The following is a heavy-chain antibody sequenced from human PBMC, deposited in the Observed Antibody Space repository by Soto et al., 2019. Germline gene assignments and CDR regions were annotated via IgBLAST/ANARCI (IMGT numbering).Heavy chain of an antibody. CDR2: ISSSSSYI. J-gene: IGHJ4*02. D-gene: IGHD3-22*01. Sequence: GGSLRLSCAASGFTFSSYSMNWVRQAPGKGLEWVSSISSSSSYIYYADSVKGRFTISRDNAKNSLYLQMNNLRAEDTAVYYCARGQHYYDSSGYIHWGQGTLVTVSS. CDR3: ARGQHYYDSSGYIH. CDR1: GFTFSSYS. V-gene: IGHV3-21*01.